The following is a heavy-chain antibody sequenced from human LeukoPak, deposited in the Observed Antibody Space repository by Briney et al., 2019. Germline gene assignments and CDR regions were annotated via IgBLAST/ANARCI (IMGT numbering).Heavy chain of an antibody. CDR1: GGSFSGYY. V-gene: IGHV4-34*01. Sequence: SETLSLTCAVYGGSFSGYYWGWIRQPPGKGLEWIGEINHSGSTNYNPSLKSRVTISVDTSKNQFSLKLSSVTAADTAVYYCARDLPDTRGRNWFDPWGQGTLVTVSS. CDR2: INHSGST. D-gene: IGHD5-18*01. CDR3: ARDLPDTRGRNWFDP. J-gene: IGHJ5*02.